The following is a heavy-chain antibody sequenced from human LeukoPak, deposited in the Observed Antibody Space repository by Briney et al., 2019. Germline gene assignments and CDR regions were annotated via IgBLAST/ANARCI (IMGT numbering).Heavy chain of an antibody. V-gene: IGHV4-59*01. CDR3: ARDKKGASCYDY. CDR2: IYYSGST. CDR1: GGSISSYY. D-gene: IGHD2-2*01. J-gene: IGHJ4*02. Sequence: SETPSLTCTVSGGSISSYYWSWIWQPPGKGLEWIGYIYYSGSTNYNPSLKSRVTISVDTSKNQFSLKLSSVTAADTAVYYCARDKKGASCYDYWGQGTLVTVSS.